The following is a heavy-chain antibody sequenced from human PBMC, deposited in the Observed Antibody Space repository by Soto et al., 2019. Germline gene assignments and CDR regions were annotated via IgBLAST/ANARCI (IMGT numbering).Heavy chain of an antibody. Sequence: GGSLRLSCAASGFTFSSYAMSWVRQAPGKGLEWVSAISGSGGSTYYADSVKGRFTISRDNSKNTLYLQMNSLRAEDTAVYYCAKEHYDFWGGYKIFDYWGQGTLVTVSS. J-gene: IGHJ4*02. CDR2: ISGSGGST. V-gene: IGHV3-23*01. D-gene: IGHD3-3*01. CDR1: GFTFSSYA. CDR3: AKEHYDFWGGYKIFDY.